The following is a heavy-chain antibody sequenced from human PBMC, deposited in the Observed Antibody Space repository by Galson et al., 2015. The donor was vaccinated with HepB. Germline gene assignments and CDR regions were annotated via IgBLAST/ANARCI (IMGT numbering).Heavy chain of an antibody. Sequence: QSGAEVKKPGESLKISCKGSGYSFTSYWIGWVRQMPGKGLEWMGIIYPGDSDTRYSPSFQGQVTISADKSISTAYLQWSSLKASDTAMYYCARRGRYSSSWYYYYYYMDVWGKGTTVTVSS. J-gene: IGHJ6*03. D-gene: IGHD6-13*01. V-gene: IGHV5-51*01. CDR1: GYSFTSYW. CDR2: IYPGDSDT. CDR3: ARRGRYSSSWYYYYYYMDV.